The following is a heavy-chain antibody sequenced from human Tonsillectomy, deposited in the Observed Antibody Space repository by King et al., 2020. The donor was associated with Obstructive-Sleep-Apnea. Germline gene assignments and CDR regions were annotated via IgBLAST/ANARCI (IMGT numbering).Heavy chain of an antibody. J-gene: IGHJ3*02. D-gene: IGHD3-9*01. Sequence: VQLVESGAEVKKPGASVKVSCKASGYTFTGYYMHWVRQAPGQGLEWMGWINPNSGGTNYAQKFQGRVTMTRDTSISTAYMELSRLRSDDTAVYYCARVAFDWLFSQRDAFDIWGQGTMVTVSS. V-gene: IGHV1-2*02. CDR3: ARVAFDWLFSQRDAFDI. CDR2: INPNSGGT. CDR1: GYTFTGYY.